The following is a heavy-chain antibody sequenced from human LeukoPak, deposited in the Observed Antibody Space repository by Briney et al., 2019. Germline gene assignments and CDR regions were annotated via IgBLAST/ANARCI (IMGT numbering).Heavy chain of an antibody. D-gene: IGHD2-21*02. CDR2: IYYSGST. CDR3: ARVVVGSDSFDY. Sequence: SETLSLTCTVSGGSISQSSFYWGWIRQPPGKGLEWVANIYYSGSTYYNPSLKSRVIISLDTSNNQFSLKLSSVTAADTAVYYCARVVVGSDSFDYWGQGTLVTVSS. V-gene: IGHV4-39*07. CDR1: GGSISQSSFY. J-gene: IGHJ4*01.